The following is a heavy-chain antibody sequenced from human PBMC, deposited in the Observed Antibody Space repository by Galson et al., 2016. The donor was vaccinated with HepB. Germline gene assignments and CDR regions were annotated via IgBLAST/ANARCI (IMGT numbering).Heavy chain of an antibody. V-gene: IGHV3-30*03. D-gene: IGHD1-26*01. J-gene: IGHJ4*02. CDR2: ISYDGSHK. CDR1: GFTFSDFC. Sequence: SLRLSCAASGFTFSDFCMNWVRQAPGKGLEWLAVISYDGSHKYYADSGKVRFTISRDSTNNTLFLQLNSLRAEDTAVYYWATPRGASGSYSPPRDWGQGTLVTVSS. CDR3: ATPRGASGSYSPPRD.